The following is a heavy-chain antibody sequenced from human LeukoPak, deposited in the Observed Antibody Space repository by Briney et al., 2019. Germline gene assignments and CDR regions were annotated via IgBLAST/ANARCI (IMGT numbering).Heavy chain of an antibody. CDR3: ARDLLNPYCSGGSCIGWFDP. V-gene: IGHV1-18*01. D-gene: IGHD2-15*01. CDR2: ISAYNGNT. CDR1: GYTFTSYG. Sequence: GASVKVSCKAPGYTFTSYGISWVRQAPGQGLEWMGWISAYNGNTNYAQKLQGRVTMTTDTSTSTAYMELRSLRSDDTAVYYCARDLLNPYCSGGSCIGWFDPWGQGTLVTVSS. J-gene: IGHJ5*02.